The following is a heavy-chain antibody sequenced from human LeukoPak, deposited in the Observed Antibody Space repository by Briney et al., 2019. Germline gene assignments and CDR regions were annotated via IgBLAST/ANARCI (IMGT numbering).Heavy chain of an antibody. CDR2: FSNRGGIT. D-gene: IGHD3-10*01. Sequence: GGSLRLSFSAPVFTFSIYAMSWVRQSQGKGLDWDSTFSNRGGITNYADSVKGRFPISRDNSRNTLYLQMNSLRAEDTAVYYCARDWFGEYYWGQGTLVTVSS. J-gene: IGHJ4*02. V-gene: IGHV3-23*01. CDR1: VFTFSIYA. CDR3: ARDWFGEYY.